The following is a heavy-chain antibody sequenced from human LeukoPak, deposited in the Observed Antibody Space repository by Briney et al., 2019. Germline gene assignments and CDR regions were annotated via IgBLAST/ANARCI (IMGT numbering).Heavy chain of an antibody. J-gene: IGHJ4*02. D-gene: IGHD5-24*01. Sequence: GASVKVSCKASGYTFTSYDMNWVRQAAGQGLGWMGWMNPNSGKTDYAQKFQGRVTMTRNTSISTAYMELSSLRSEDTAVFYCARARDGYRNSDYWGQGTLVTVSS. CDR2: MNPNSGKT. CDR1: GYTFTSYD. CDR3: ARARDGYRNSDY. V-gene: IGHV1-8*01.